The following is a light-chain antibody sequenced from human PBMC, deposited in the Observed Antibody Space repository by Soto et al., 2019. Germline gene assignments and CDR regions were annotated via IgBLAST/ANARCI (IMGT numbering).Light chain of an antibody. Sequence: QSALTQPASVSGSPGQSITISCTGTSSDVGSYNLVSWYQQHPGKAPKLMIYEGSKRPSGVSNRFSGSKSGNTASLTISGLQAEDEADYYCCSYAGRSINWVFGGGTKVTVL. CDR2: EGS. V-gene: IGLV2-23*01. CDR1: SSDVGSYNL. J-gene: IGLJ3*02. CDR3: CSYAGRSINWV.